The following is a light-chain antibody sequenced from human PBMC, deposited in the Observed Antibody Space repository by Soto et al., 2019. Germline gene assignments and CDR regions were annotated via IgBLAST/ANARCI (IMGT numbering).Light chain of an antibody. V-gene: IGKV3-20*01. J-gene: IGKJ2*01. CDR2: RAS. Sequence: EIVLTQSPGTLSLSPGERATLSCRASQSFTNAYLAWYQQKPGQAPRLLIYRASSRATGIPDRFSGSGSGTDFTLTIGRLEPEDFAVYYCQQSVRSPYTFGQGTKLELK. CDR1: QSFTNAY. CDR3: QQSVRSPYT.